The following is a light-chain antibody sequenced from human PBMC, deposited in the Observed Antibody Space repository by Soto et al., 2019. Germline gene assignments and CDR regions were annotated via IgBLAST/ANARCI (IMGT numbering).Light chain of an antibody. J-gene: IGLJ2*01. V-gene: IGLV1-51*01. CDR2: DND. CDR3: QSYDSSLSGSV. CDR1: SSNIGENY. Sequence: QSELTQPPSVSAAAGQKVTISCAGSSSNIGENYVSWYRQVPGTSPKLLIYDNDQRFSGTPDRFSGSKSGTSASLAITGLQADDEADYYCQSYDSSLSGSVFGGGTKLTVL.